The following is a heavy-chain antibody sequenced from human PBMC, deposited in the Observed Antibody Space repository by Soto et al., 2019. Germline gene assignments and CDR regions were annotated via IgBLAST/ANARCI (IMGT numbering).Heavy chain of an antibody. V-gene: IGHV3-33*01. J-gene: IGHJ4*02. Sequence: QVQLVESGGGVVQPGRSLRLSFAASGFSFSAYGFHWVRQAPGKGLEWVSVIWYDGSNKYYADAVKGRFTISRDDSRNTVYLQMNSLRDEDTAIYYCARDLGHFSRGASYFDYWGQGTLVTVSS. D-gene: IGHD3-16*01. CDR1: GFSFSAYG. CDR2: IWYDGSNK. CDR3: ARDLGHFSRGASYFDY.